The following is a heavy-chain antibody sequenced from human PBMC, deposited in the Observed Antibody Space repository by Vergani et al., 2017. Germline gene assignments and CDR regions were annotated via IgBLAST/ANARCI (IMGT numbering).Heavy chain of an antibody. D-gene: IGHD4-23*01. V-gene: IGHV4-39*07. Sequence: QLQLQESGPGLVKPSETLSLTCTVSGGSISSSSYYWGWIRQPPGKGLEWIGSIYYSGSTYYNPSLKSRVTISVDTSKNQFSLKLSSVTAADTAVYYCARGVGGTYYMDVWGQGTTVTVSS. J-gene: IGHJ6*03. CDR2: IYYSGST. CDR1: GGSISSSSYY. CDR3: ARGVGGTYYMDV.